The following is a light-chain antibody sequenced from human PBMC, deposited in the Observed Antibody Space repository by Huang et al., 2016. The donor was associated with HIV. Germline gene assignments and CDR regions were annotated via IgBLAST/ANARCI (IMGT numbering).Light chain of an antibody. Sequence: IQMTQSPSSLPASVGDRVTITCRASQSISTYLNWYQQKPGKAPNLLIFGASSLQSGVPSRFSGSGSGTDFTLPISSRQPVDFADYYCQQSYSSPWTFGQGTKVEI. CDR1: QSISTY. V-gene: IGKV1-39*01. J-gene: IGKJ1*01. CDR2: GAS. CDR3: QQSYSSPWT.